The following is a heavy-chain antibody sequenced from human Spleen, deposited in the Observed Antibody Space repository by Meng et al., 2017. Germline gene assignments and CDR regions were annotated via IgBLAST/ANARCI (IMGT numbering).Heavy chain of an antibody. V-gene: IGHV3-7*01. CDR3: ARDPYSSSWYVGYYYYGMDV. CDR1: RFTFSNYW. Sequence: GESLKISCAASRFTFSNYWMSWVRQAPGKGLEWVANINQDGTERYHVDSVKGRFTISRDNAKNSLYLQMNSLRAEDTAVYYCARDPYSSSWYVGYYYYGMDVWGQGTTVTVSS. J-gene: IGHJ6*02. D-gene: IGHD6-13*01. CDR2: INQDGTER.